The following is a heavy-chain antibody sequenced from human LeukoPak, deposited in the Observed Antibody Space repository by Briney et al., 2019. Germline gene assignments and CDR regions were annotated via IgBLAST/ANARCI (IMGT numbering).Heavy chain of an antibody. CDR1: GGSISGYY. D-gene: IGHD1-26*01. Sequence: SETLSLTCTVSGGSISGYYWSWIRQPPGKGLEWIGYIYYSGSTNYNPSLKSRVTISVDTSENQFSLKLSSVTAADTAVYYCARDSGSYGEGGYYYYYMDVWGKGTTVTISS. V-gene: IGHV4-59*01. CDR3: ARDSGSYGEGGYYYYYMDV. J-gene: IGHJ6*03. CDR2: IYYSGST.